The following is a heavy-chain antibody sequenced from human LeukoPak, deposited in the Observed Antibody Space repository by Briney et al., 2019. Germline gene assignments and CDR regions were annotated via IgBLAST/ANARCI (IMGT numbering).Heavy chain of an antibody. J-gene: IGHJ6*02. CDR2: IRSTTDT. CDR3: TRLLHSNTDYYYYYGMDV. Sequence: GGSLTLSCEASGFTFSGSAMHWVRQASGKGLEWVGRIRSTTDTAYAASVKGRFTISRDDSKNTAYLQMNSLKTEDTAVYYCTRLLHSNTDYYYYYGMDVWGQGTTVTVSS. D-gene: IGHD2/OR15-2a*01. CDR1: GFTFSGSA. V-gene: IGHV3-73*01.